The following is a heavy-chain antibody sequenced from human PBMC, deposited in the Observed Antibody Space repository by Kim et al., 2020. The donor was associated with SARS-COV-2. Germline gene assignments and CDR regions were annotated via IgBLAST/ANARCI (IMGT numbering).Heavy chain of an antibody. CDR3: ARLSFWTGKSFDN. D-gene: IGHD3-3*01. J-gene: IGHJ5*02. Sequence: ADSVKGRFTISRDKSQNTLSLQMTSLRVDDTAIYYCARLSFWTGKSFDNWGQGTLVTVSS. V-gene: IGHV3-66*01.